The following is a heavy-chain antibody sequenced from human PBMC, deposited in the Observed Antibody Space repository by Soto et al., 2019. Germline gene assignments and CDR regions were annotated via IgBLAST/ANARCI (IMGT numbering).Heavy chain of an antibody. CDR2: IYWDDDN. CDR3: AAALGYCSGGSCYYYYYGMDV. Sequence: QITLKESGPTLVKPTQTLTLTCTFSVFSRSTRGVGVGWIRQPPGKALEWLALIYWDDDNRYSTSLKSRLTITNDTPKNQVVLTITNMTPVDTATYYCAAALGYCSGGSCYYYYYGMDVWGQGTTVTVSS. J-gene: IGHJ6*02. D-gene: IGHD2-15*01. CDR1: VFSRSTRGVG. V-gene: IGHV2-5*02.